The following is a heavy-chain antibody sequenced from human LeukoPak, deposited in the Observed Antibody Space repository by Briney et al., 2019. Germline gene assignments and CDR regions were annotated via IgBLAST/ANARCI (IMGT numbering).Heavy chain of an antibody. CDR1: GFTFSNYA. Sequence: PGGSLRLSCAASGFTFSNYAMSWVRQALGKGLEWVSVIGGGGGYTYYADSVKGRFTISRDNSKSTLFLQMNSLRPEDTAVYYCAKDSVALNGMYDPFDIWGQGTMVTVSS. D-gene: IGHD2-8*01. J-gene: IGHJ3*02. V-gene: IGHV3-23*01. CDR2: IGGGGGYT. CDR3: AKDSVALNGMYDPFDI.